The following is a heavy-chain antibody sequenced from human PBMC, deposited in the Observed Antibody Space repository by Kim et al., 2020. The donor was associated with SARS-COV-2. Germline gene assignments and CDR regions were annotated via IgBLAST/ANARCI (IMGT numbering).Heavy chain of an antibody. CDR1: GGTFSSYA. D-gene: IGHD3-10*01. CDR3: ATTSSVLLWFGEQPYGMDV. V-gene: IGHV1-69*06. J-gene: IGHJ6*02. Sequence: SVKVSCKASGGTFSSYAISWVRQAPGQGLEWMGGIIPIFGTANYAQKFQGRVTITADKSTSTAYMELSSLRSEDTAVYYCATTSSVLLWFGEQPYGMDVWGQGTTVTVSS. CDR2: IIPIFGTA.